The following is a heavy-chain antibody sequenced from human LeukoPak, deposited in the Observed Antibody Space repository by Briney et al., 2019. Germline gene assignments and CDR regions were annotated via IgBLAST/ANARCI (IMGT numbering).Heavy chain of an antibody. D-gene: IGHD3-10*01. CDR1: GFTFSSYW. CDR3: ARVLGELNYYYYGMDV. Sequence: PGGSLRLSCAASGFTFSSYWMSWVRPAPGKGLEWVANIKQDGSEKYYVDSVKGRFTISRDNAKNSLYLQMNSLRAEDTAVYYCARVLGELNYYYYGMDVWGQGTTVTVSS. J-gene: IGHJ6*02. V-gene: IGHV3-7*01. CDR2: IKQDGSEK.